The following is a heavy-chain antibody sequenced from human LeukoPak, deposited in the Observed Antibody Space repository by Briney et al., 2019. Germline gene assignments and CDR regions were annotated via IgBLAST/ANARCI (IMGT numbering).Heavy chain of an antibody. CDR3: ARPGFGGHYIDY. J-gene: IGHJ4*02. Sequence: GGSLRLSCAASGFTFSDYFMTWIRQAPGQGLEWISYISGSGDIIYYADSVKGRFAISRDNAKKSLFLQMNNLRAEDTAVYYCARPGFGGHYIDYWGKGTQVTVSS. V-gene: IGHV3-11*01. CDR1: GFTFSDYF. CDR2: ISGSGDII. D-gene: IGHD4-23*01.